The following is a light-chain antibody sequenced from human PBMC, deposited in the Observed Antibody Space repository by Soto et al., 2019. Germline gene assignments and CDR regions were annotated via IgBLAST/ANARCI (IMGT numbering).Light chain of an antibody. CDR2: GNN. Sequence: QSVLTQPPSASGTPGQRVTISCSGSSSNIGRNTVNWYQQFPGTAPKLLIYGNNQRPSGVPDRFYGSKSGTSASLAISGLQSEDEAEYYCAAWDDSLSGPVFGGGTKVTVL. CDR3: AAWDDSLSGPV. V-gene: IGLV1-44*01. CDR1: SSNIGRNT. J-gene: IGLJ3*02.